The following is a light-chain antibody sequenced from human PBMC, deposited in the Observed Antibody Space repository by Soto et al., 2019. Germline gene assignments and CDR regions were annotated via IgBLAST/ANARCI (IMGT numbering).Light chain of an antibody. J-gene: IGLJ1*01. CDR1: SSDIGGYNY. CDR2: DVD. V-gene: IGLV2-11*01. CDR3: CSNAGRPDV. Sequence: QSALTQPRSVSGSPGQSVAISCTGTSSDIGGYNYVSWYQQHPGKAPKVVIYDVDKRPSGVPDRFSGSKSGNTASLTISDLQAEDEADYYCCSNAGRPDVFGTGTKADRP.